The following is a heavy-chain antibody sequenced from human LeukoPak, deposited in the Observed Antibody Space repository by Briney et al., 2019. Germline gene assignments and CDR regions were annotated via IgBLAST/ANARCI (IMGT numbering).Heavy chain of an antibody. CDR3: ASSQHAVAYGMDV. CDR2: TYYRSKWYN. D-gene: IGHD6-19*01. Sequence: SQTLSLTCAISGDSVSNKNTAWSWIRQSPSRGLEWLGRTYYRSKWYNDYAVSVKSRITINPDTSKNQFSLQLNSVTPEDTAVYYCASSQHAVAYGMDVWGQGTTVTVSS. J-gene: IGHJ6*02. CDR1: GDSVSNKNTA. V-gene: IGHV6-1*01.